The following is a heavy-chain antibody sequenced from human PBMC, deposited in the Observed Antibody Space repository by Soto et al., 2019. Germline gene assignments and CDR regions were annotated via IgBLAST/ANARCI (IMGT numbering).Heavy chain of an antibody. CDR3: ARKGGRLHPFDP. J-gene: IGHJ5*02. V-gene: IGHV3-48*01. CDR1: GFTFSSYS. Sequence: EVQLVESGGGLVQPGGSLRLSCAASGFTFSSYSMNWVRQAPGKGLEVVSYISSSSSTIYYADSVKGRFTISRDNAKNSLFPQMNRLRGEDTAVYFCARKGGRLHPFDPWGPGTLVTLSS. CDR2: ISSSSSTI. D-gene: IGHD1-26*01.